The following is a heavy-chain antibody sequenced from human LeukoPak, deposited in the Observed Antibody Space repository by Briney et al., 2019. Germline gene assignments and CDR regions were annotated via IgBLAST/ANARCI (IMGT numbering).Heavy chain of an antibody. CDR1: GYTFTGYY. J-gene: IGHJ4*02. Sequence: GASVTVSCKASGYTFTGYYMHWVRQAPGQGLEWMGWINPNSGGTNYAQKFQGRVTMTRDTSISTAYMELSRLRSDDTAVYYCAREAYDFYYDSSGYYYYFDYWGQGTLVTVSS. V-gene: IGHV1-2*02. D-gene: IGHD3-22*01. CDR3: AREAYDFYYDSSGYYYYFDY. CDR2: INPNSGGT.